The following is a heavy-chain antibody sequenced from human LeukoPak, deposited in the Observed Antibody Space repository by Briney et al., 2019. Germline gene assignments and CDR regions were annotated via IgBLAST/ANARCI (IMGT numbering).Heavy chain of an antibody. V-gene: IGHV3-23*01. Sequence: GGSLRLSCAASGFTFSSFAMTWVRQAPGKGLEWVSSISGSGGSTYYADSVQGRFTISRDNSKNTLYLQMNSLRAEDTAVYYCAKYLGSGTSFDNWGQGTLVTVSS. J-gene: IGHJ4*02. CDR2: ISGSGGST. CDR3: AKYLGSGTSFDN. CDR1: GFTFSSFA. D-gene: IGHD3-10*01.